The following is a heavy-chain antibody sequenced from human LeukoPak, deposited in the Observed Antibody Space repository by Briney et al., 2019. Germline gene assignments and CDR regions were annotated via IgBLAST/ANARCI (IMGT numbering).Heavy chain of an antibody. CDR2: INHSGST. D-gene: IGHD6-19*01. CDR3: ARFGSGWWYNDY. Sequence: GSLRLSCAASGFTFSSYWMSWVRQAPGKGLEWIGEINHSGSTNYNPSLNSRVTISIDTSKNQFSLKLSSVTAADTAVYYCARFGSGWWYNDYWGQGTLVTVSS. J-gene: IGHJ4*02. V-gene: IGHV4-34*01. CDR1: GFTFSSYW.